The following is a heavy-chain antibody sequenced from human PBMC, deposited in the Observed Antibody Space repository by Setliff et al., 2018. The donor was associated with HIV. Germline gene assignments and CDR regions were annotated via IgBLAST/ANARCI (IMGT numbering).Heavy chain of an antibody. CDR1: GDSFNGYY. Sequence: GASVKVSCKVFGDSFNGYYMYWVRQAPGQGLEWMGRISPTSGGATYAQTFQGRVTMSRDTSTSTVYMELKGLRSDDTAVYFCARGTRVGANDAFDIWGQGTMVTVSS. CDR3: ARGTRVGANDAFDI. J-gene: IGHJ3*02. CDR2: ISPTSGGA. V-gene: IGHV1-2*06. D-gene: IGHD1-26*01.